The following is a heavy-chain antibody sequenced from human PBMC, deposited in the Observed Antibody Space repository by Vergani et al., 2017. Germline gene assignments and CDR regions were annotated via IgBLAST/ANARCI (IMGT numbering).Heavy chain of an antibody. D-gene: IGHD6-13*01. CDR2: ISSSSSYI. V-gene: IGHV3-21*01. CDR3: ARDRGRAADGMGV. Sequence: EVQLVESGGGLVKPGGSLRLSCAASGFTFSSYSMNWVRQAPGKGLEWVSSISSSSSYIYYTDSVKGRFTISRDNAKNSLYPQMNSLRAEDTAVYYCARDRGRAADGMGVWGQGTLVTVSS. J-gene: IGHJ4*02. CDR1: GFTFSSYS.